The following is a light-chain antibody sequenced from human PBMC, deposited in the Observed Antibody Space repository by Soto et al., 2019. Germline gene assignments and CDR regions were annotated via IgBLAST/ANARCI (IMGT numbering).Light chain of an antibody. Sequence: EIVLTQSPGTLSLSPGERATLSCRASQSVSNNYLAWYQQKPGQAPRLLIYGASSRATGIPDRFSGSGSGTDFTLTISGLQSEDSAVFYCQHYDSLPITFGQGTRLEI. CDR1: QSVSNNY. CDR2: GAS. J-gene: IGKJ5*01. V-gene: IGKV3-20*01. CDR3: QHYDSLPIT.